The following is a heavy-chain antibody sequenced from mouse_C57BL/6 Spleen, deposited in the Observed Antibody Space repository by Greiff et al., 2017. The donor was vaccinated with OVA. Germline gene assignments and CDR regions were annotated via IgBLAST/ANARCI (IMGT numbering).Heavy chain of an antibody. V-gene: IGHV1-15*01. CDR3: TRPTPYSNYYFDY. Sequence: VQLVESGAELVRPGASVTLSCKASGYTFTDYEMHWVKQTPVHGLEWIGAIDPETGGTAYNQKFKGKAILTADKSSSTAYMELRSLTSEDSAVYYCTRPTPYSNYYFDYWGQGTTLTVSS. J-gene: IGHJ2*01. CDR1: GYTFTDYE. CDR2: IDPETGGT. D-gene: IGHD2-5*01.